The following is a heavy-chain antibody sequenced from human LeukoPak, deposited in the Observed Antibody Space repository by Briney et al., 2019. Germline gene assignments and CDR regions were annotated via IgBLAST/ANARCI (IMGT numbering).Heavy chain of an antibody. D-gene: IGHD3-9*01. Sequence: GGSLRLSCAASGFTFSSYWMSWVRQAPGKGLEWVANIKQDGSEKYYVDSVKGRFTISRDNAKNSLYLQMNSLRAEDTAVYYCARGSRYYDILTGYSDYWGQGTLVTVSS. CDR3: ARGSRYYDILTGYSDY. J-gene: IGHJ4*02. CDR1: GFTFSSYW. CDR2: IKQDGSEK. V-gene: IGHV3-7*01.